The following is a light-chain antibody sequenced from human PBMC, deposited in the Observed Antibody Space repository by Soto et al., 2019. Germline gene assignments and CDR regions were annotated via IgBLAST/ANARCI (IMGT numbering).Light chain of an antibody. CDR3: QQSYSTLIT. CDR2: AAS. CDR1: QSISSY. J-gene: IGKJ4*01. Sequence: DIQMTQSPSSLSASVGDRVTITCRASQSISSYLNWYQQKPGKAPKLLIYAASSLQSGVPSRFSGSGSGTDFTLTISSLQPEDFANYYCQQSYSTLITFGGGTKV. V-gene: IGKV1-39*01.